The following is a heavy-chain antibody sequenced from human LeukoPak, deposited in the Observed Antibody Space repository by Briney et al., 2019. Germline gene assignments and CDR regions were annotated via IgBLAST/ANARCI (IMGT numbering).Heavy chain of an antibody. CDR3: ARISGWHQIDY. J-gene: IGHJ4*02. V-gene: IGHV1-18*04. CDR2: ISAYNGNT. CDR1: GYTLTSYY. D-gene: IGHD6-19*01. Sequence: ASVKVSCMASGYTLTSYYLHWVRQAPGQGLEWMGWISAYNGNTNYAQKLQGRVTMTTDTSTSTAYMELRSLRSDDTAVYYCARISGWHQIDYWGQGTLVTVSS.